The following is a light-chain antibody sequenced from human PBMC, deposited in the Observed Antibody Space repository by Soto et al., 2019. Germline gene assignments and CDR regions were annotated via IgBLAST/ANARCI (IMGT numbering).Light chain of an antibody. CDR1: QSISTY. Sequence: DIQMTQSPSSLSASVGDRVTITCRASQSISTYLTWYQQKPGKAPKLLIYAASTLQGGAPSRFSGGGSGTVSTLTTSILQPEDFATYYCKRSYTSPGTFGKGPRWKS. J-gene: IGKJ1*01. CDR3: KRSYTSPGT. CDR2: AAS. V-gene: IGKV1-39*01.